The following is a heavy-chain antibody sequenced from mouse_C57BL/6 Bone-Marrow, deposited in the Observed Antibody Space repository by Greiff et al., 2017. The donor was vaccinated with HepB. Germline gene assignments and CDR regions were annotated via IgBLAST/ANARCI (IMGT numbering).Heavy chain of an antibody. D-gene: IGHD1-1*01. CDR3: ARYHYYGSSYVTFHWYFDV. J-gene: IGHJ1*03. CDR2: IRNKANGYTT. Sequence: EVQGVESGGGLVQPGGSLSLSCAASGFTFTDYYMSWVRQPPGKALEWLGFIRNKANGYTTEYSASVKGRFTISRDNSQSILYLQMNALRAEDSATYYCARYHYYGSSYVTFHWYFDVWGTGTTVTVSS. V-gene: IGHV7-3*01. CDR1: GFTFTDYY.